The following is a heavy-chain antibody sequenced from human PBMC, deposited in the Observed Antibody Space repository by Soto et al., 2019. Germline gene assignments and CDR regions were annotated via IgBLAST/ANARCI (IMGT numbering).Heavy chain of an antibody. V-gene: IGHV4-31*03. Sequence: QLQPQESGPGLVKPSQILSLTCTVSGGSISSGGYYWNWIRQHPGKGLEWIAYIYYSGSTYYNPSLKSRVTISIDTSKNQFSLILSSVTAADTAVYYCARDLRLDSWGPGTLVTVSS. J-gene: IGHJ4*02. CDR2: IYYSGST. CDR3: ARDLRLDS. CDR1: GGSISSGGYY. D-gene: IGHD2-21*02.